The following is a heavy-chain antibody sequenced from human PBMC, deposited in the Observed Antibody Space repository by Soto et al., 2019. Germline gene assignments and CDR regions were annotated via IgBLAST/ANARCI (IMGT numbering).Heavy chain of an antibody. CDR2: IYPGDSDT. V-gene: IGHV5-51*01. Sequence: LGESLKISCKGSGYSVTSYWIGWVRQMPGKGLEWMGIIYPGDSDTRYSPSFQGQVTISADKSISTAYLQWSSLKASDTAMYYCARRGAVAGDYYYGMDVWGQGTTVTVSS. D-gene: IGHD6-19*01. J-gene: IGHJ6*02. CDR3: ARRGAVAGDYYYGMDV. CDR1: GYSVTSYW.